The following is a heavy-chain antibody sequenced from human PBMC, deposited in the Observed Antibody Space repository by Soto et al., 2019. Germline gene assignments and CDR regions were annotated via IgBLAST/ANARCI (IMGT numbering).Heavy chain of an antibody. CDR1: GGSIISSTW. D-gene: IGHD1-7*01. V-gene: IGHV4-30-4*01. CDR2: IYYSGST. J-gene: IGHJ4*02. CDR3: ARAELHLHL. Sequence: SETLSVTCTVSGGSIISSTWWSWVRQPPGKGLEWIGYIYYSGSTYYNPSLKSRVTISVDTSKNRFSLKLSSVTAADTAVYYCARAELHLHLWGQGTLVTVSS.